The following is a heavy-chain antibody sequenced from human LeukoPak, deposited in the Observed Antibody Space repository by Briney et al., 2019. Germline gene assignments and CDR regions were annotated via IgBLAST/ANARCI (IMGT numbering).Heavy chain of an antibody. CDR1: GFTFSSYA. V-gene: IGHV3-30-3*01. CDR3: ARSFGYGYYFDY. J-gene: IGHJ4*02. CDR2: ISYDGSNK. Sequence: GGSLRLSCAASGFTFSSYAMSWVRQAPGKGLEWVAVISYDGSNKYYADSVKGRFTISRDNPKNTLYLQMNSLRAEDTAVYYCARSFGYGYYFDYWGQGTLVTVSS. D-gene: IGHD5-18*01.